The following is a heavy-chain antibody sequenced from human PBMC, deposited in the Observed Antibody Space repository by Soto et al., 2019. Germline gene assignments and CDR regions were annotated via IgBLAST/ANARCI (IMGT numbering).Heavy chain of an antibody. CDR2: IKQDGSEK. CDR3: ATHGCSGGSCHFDY. V-gene: IGHV3-7*01. J-gene: IGHJ4*02. CDR1: GFTFSTYW. Sequence: EVQLVESGGGLVQPGGSLRLSCAASGFTFSTYWMTWVRQAPGKGLEWVANIKQDGSEKYYVDSVKGRFTISRDNDKNSLYLQMNSLRAEDTAVYYCATHGCSGGSCHFDYWGQGTLVTVSS. D-gene: IGHD2-15*01.